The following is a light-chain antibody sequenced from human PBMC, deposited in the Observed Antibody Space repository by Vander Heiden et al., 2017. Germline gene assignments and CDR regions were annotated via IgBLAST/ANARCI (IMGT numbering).Light chain of an antibody. CDR3: QQYYSCPYT. V-gene: IGKV3-15*01. CDR1: QRLRSD. J-gene: IGKJ2*01. CDR2: GPF. Sequence: EVVVKPSPALLSVSPGEIATTSSRASQRLRSDFDCYQQKPAQAPSHLIYGPFTRATGIPARFSCRRSGTQFTLPIDGQQSEDSASYYCQQYYSCPYTFGQGTKLEIK.